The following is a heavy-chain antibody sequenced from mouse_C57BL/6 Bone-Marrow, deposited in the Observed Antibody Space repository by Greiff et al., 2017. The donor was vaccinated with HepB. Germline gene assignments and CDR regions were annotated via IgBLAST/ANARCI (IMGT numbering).Heavy chain of an antibody. CDR2: IDPENGDT. CDR3: TPLYDYDY. J-gene: IGHJ2*01. Sequence: EVKLQESGAELVRPGASVKLSCTASGFNIKDDYMHWVKQRPEQGLESIGWIDPENGDTEYASKFQGKATITADTSSNTAYLQLSSLTSEDTAVYYCTPLYDYDYWGQGTTLTVSS. V-gene: IGHV14-4*01. CDR1: GFNIKDDY. D-gene: IGHD2-4*01.